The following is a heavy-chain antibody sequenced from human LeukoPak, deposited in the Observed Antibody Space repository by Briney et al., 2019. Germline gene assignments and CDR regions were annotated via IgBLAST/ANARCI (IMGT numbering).Heavy chain of an antibody. D-gene: IGHD2-15*01. V-gene: IGHV1-8*01. CDR2: MNPNSGKT. J-gene: IGHJ4*02. Sequence: ASVKVSCKASGYTFTTYDINWVRQATGQGLEWMGWMNPNSGKTGYAHKFQGRVTITRNTAISTAYMELSSLRSDDTAVYFCARVAGPIDYWGQGTLVTVSS. CDR1: GYTFTTYD. CDR3: ARVAGPIDY.